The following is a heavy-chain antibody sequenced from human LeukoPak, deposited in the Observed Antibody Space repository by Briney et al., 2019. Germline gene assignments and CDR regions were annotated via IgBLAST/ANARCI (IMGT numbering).Heavy chain of an antibody. V-gene: IGHV3-9*01. CDR2: LCWNSGRI. D-gene: IGHD3-22*01. J-gene: IGHJ4*02. CDR3: AKSGDDSSGPLDY. CDR1: GFTFDDYS. Sequence: PGGSLRLSCAASGFTFDDYSMHWVREAPGKSLVCFSGLCWNSGRIGCADSVKGRFTISRDYAKNSLYLQMQSLRAEDTALYYCAKSGDDSSGPLDYWGQGTLVTVCS.